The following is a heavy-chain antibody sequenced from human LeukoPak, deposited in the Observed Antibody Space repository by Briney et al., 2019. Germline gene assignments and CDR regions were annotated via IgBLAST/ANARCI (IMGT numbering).Heavy chain of an antibody. CDR3: FKGPRSGWSYLADF. D-gene: IGHD6-19*01. J-gene: IGHJ4*02. Sequence: PSETLSLTWTWSGYSIYNSEYDWGWIRQPPGKGLEGIANVHCGGTAYDNPFLKTRFTRSVDTPKNQFALKLTSVTGRATAVYFCFKGPRSGWSYLADFWGQGMLVTVSS. CDR1: GYSIYNSEYD. CDR2: VHCGGTA. V-gene: IGHV4-39*06.